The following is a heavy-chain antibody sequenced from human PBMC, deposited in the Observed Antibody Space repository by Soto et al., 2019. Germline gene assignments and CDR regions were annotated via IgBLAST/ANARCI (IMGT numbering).Heavy chain of an antibody. J-gene: IGHJ4*02. V-gene: IGHV3-7*03. Sequence: WGSLRLSCAASGFSFSSYWMIWSRQVPGKGLEWLAKINQDGSEKNYVDSVRGRFTISRDNAKSSVYLQLGSLRAEDTAVYFCSRLSRGAPGGSCWGQGTMVTVSS. D-gene: IGHD2-15*01. CDR2: INQDGSEK. CDR1: GFSFSSYW. CDR3: SRLSRGAPGGSC.